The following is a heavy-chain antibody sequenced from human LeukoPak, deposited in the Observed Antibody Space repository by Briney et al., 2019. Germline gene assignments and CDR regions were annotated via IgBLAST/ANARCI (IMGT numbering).Heavy chain of an antibody. J-gene: IGHJ5*02. D-gene: IGHD2-2*03. Sequence: PSETLSLTCTVSGDSISGNCWNWIRQPAGKGLERIGRIHSSGTTNYNPSLKSRITMPIEKSQNQFSLKLSSVTAADTAVYYCARDYTGYNWFDPWGQGNLVTVSS. CDR1: GDSISGNC. V-gene: IGHV4-4*07. CDR2: IHSSGTT. CDR3: ARDYTGYNWFDP.